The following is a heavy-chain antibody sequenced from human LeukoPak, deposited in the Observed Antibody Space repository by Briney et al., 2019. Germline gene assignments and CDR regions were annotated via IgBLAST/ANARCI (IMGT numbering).Heavy chain of an antibody. Sequence: SETLSLTCTVSGGSISSSSYYWGWIRQPPGKGLEWIGSIYYSGSTYYNPSLKSRVTISVDTSKNQFSLKLSSVTAADTAVCYCARQTYYDILTGYYPENFDYWGQGTLVTVSS. CDR3: ARQTYYDILTGYYPENFDY. CDR1: GGSISSSSYY. CDR2: IYYSGST. V-gene: IGHV4-39*01. J-gene: IGHJ4*02. D-gene: IGHD3-9*01.